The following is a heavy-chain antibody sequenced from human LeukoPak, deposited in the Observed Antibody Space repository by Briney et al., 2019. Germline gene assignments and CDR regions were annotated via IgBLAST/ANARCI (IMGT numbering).Heavy chain of an antibody. Sequence: LSGGSLRLSCAASGFTFSSYVMSWVRQAPGKGLEWVSAISGDGGRTYYTDSVKGRFTISRDNSKNMLYLQMNSLRAEDTAVYYCAKGTGYCDSSGYDPFDIWGQGTMVTVSS. CDR2: ISGDGGRT. CDR1: GFTFSSYV. V-gene: IGHV3-23*01. CDR3: AKGTGYCDSSGYDPFDI. D-gene: IGHD3-22*01. J-gene: IGHJ3*02.